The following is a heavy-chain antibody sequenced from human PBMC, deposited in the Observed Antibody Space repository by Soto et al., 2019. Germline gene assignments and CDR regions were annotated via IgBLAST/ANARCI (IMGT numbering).Heavy chain of an antibody. V-gene: IGHV3-33*01. CDR2: VRHDGSNI. CDR1: GFTFSGYG. J-gene: IGHJ4*02. D-gene: IGHD1-26*01. Sequence: QVQLVESGGGVVQPGRSLRLSCAATGFTFSGYGMHWVRQAPGKGLEWVAVVRHDGSNIYYADSVKGRFTISRDNSKSTLDLQMNSLRAEDTAVYYCVRDGVGPRHFYCFFEYWGQGTLVTVSS. CDR3: VRDGVGPRHFYCFFEY.